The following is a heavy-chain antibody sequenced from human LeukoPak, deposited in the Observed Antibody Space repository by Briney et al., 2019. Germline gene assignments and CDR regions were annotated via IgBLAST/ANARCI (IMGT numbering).Heavy chain of an antibody. J-gene: IGHJ4*02. Sequence: GGSLRLSCAASGIAFSGSAMHWVRQASGKGLEWVGRIRSKANNYATAYAASLKGRFSISRDDSMSTAYLYMNSLQTEDTAIYYCTRQFDGVGYYPDYWGQGTLVTVSS. CDR1: GIAFSGSA. CDR3: TRQFDGVGYYPDY. V-gene: IGHV3-73*01. D-gene: IGHD3-22*01. CDR2: IRSKANNYAT.